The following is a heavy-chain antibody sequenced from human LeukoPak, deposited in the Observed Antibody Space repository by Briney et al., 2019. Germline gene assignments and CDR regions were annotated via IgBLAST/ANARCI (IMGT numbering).Heavy chain of an antibody. D-gene: IGHD3-16*01. Sequence: GSLRLSCAASGFTFSSYGMHWVRQAPGKGLEWVAVIWYDGSNKYYADSVKGRFTISRDNSKNTLYLQMNSLRAEDTAVYYCARDPSLGGHVDYWGQGTLVTVSS. V-gene: IGHV3-33*01. J-gene: IGHJ4*02. CDR3: ARDPSLGGHVDY. CDR2: IWYDGSNK. CDR1: GFTFSSYG.